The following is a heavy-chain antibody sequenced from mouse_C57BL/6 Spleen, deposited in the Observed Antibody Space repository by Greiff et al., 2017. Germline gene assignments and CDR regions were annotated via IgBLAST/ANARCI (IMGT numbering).Heavy chain of an antibody. CDR1: GYTFTEYT. CDR3: ARHEGRGYSSPSYAMDY. Sequence: QVQLQQSGAELVKPGASVKLSCKASGYTFTEYTIHWVKQRSGQGLEWIGWFYPGSGSIKYNEKFKDKATLTADKSSSTVYMELSRLTSEDSAVYFCARHEGRGYSSPSYAMDYWGQGTSVTVSS. D-gene: IGHD1-1*01. CDR2: FYPGSGSI. J-gene: IGHJ4*01. V-gene: IGHV1-62-2*01.